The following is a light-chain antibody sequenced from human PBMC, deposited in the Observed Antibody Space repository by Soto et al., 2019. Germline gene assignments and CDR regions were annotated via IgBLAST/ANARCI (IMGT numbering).Light chain of an antibody. CDR3: KQYAGTPT. CDR2: GAT. V-gene: IGKV3-20*01. Sequence: VMTQSPATLSLSPGESVTLSCRASQSVGGSLAWYRQKPGQTPRLLIHGATSRAPGVQDRFSGSESGTEFTLTIRRLEPEDFAVYYCKQYAGTPTFGQGTRLEIK. J-gene: IGKJ5*01. CDR1: QSVGGS.